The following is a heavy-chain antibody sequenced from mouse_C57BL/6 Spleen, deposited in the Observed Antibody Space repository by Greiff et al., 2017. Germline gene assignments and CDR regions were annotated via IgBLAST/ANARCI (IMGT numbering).Heavy chain of an antibody. J-gene: IGHJ2*01. CDR1: GYTFTSYW. CDR2: INPSNGGT. V-gene: IGHV1-53*01. Sequence: VQLQQPGTELVKPGASVKLSCQASGYTFTSYWMHWVQQRPGQGLEWIGNINPSNGGTNYHEKFESKATLTVDKSSSTAYMQISSLTSEVSALYYCARGGKSFDYWGQGTTRTVSS. D-gene: IGHD2-1*01. CDR3: ARGGKSFDY.